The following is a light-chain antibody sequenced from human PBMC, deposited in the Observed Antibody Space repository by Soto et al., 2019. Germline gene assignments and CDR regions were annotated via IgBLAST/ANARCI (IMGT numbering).Light chain of an antibody. Sequence: QSVLTQPPSASGTPVQRVTISCSGSSSNIGSNNVNWYQQLPGTAPKLLIYGNSNRPSGVPDRFSGSKSGTSASLAITGLQAEDEADYYCQSYDSSLSGFYVFGTGTKVTVL. V-gene: IGLV1-40*01. CDR2: GNS. CDR1: SSNIGSNN. J-gene: IGLJ1*01. CDR3: QSYDSSLSGFYV.